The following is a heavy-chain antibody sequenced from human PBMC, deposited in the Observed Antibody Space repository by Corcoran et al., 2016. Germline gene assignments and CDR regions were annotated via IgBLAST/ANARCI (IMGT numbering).Heavy chain of an antibody. Sequence: EVQLVESGGGLVKPGGSLRLSCAASGFTFIKAWLNWVRQAPGKGLEWVGRIKSKTDGGTTDDAAPVKGRCTISRDDSKKTLYPQMNSLKTEDTAVYYCTTDIAAASGAYDGMDVWGQWTTVTGSS. D-gene: IGHD6-13*01. J-gene: IGHJ6*02. CDR3: TTDIAAASGAYDGMDV. CDR2: IKSKTDGGTT. CDR1: GFTFIKAW. V-gene: IGHV3-15*07.